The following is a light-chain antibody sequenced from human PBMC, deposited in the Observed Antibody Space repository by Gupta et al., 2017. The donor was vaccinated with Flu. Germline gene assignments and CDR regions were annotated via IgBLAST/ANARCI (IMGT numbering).Light chain of an antibody. Sequence: PSFLSASVGDSVTIPCRASHGIRSYVGWYQQKPGKAPKLLIYAASNLQCGVPARFSGSGSGTHYTLTISSLQAEDFASYYCQQFRRFPFTFGQGTKLEI. V-gene: IGKV1-9*01. CDR3: QQFRRFPFT. J-gene: IGKJ2*01. CDR1: HGIRSY. CDR2: AAS.